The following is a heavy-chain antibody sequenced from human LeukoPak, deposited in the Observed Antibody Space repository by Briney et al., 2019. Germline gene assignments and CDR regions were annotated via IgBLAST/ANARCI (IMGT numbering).Heavy chain of an antibody. CDR2: IYYSGST. CDR3: ARERDVLRFLEWSNWGLFDY. Sequence: SETLSLTCTVSGGSISSSSYYWGWIRQPPGKGLEWIGSIYYSGSTYYNPSLKSRVTISVDTSKNQFSLKLSSVTAADTAVYYCARERDVLRFLEWSNWGLFDYRGQGTLVTVSS. V-gene: IGHV4-39*07. CDR1: GGSISSSSYY. D-gene: IGHD3-3*01. J-gene: IGHJ4*02.